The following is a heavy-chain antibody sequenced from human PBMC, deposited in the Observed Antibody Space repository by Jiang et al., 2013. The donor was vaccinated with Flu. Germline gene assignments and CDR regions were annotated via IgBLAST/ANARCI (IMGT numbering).Heavy chain of an antibody. CDR1: GYSFSTYW. D-gene: IGHD2-2*01. V-gene: IGHV5-51*01. J-gene: IGHJ4*02. CDR3: ARRPRDYQVTPEDY. CDR2: IYPGDSHI. Sequence: GAEVKKPGESLKISCQGSGYSFSTYWIAWVRQMPGKGLEWMGIIYPGDSHIRYSPSFQGQVTISADKSISTASLQWSSLKASDTAMYYCARRPRDYQVTPEDYWGQGTLVTVSS.